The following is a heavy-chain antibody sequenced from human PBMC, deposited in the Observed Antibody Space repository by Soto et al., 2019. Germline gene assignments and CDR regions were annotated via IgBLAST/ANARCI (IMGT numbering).Heavy chain of an antibody. Sequence: QVQLQESGPGLVKPSETLSLTCTVSGGSISSYYWNWIRQPPGKGLEWIGYIYYRGSTNYDPSLKSRVTISVDTSKNQFSLKLSSVTAADTAVYYCARDLGPNSNYAFDIWGQGTMVTVSS. CDR2: IYYRGST. CDR3: ARDLGPNSNYAFDI. J-gene: IGHJ3*02. CDR1: GGSISSYY. D-gene: IGHD4-4*01. V-gene: IGHV4-59*01.